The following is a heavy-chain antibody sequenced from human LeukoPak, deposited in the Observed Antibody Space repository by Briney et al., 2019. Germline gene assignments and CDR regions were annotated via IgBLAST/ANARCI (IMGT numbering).Heavy chain of an antibody. CDR1: GYSFTSYW. D-gene: IGHD3/OR15-3a*01. V-gene: IGHV5-51*01. CDR2: IYSDDSET. Sequence: GESLKISCKGSGYSFTSYWIGWVRQMPGKGLEWMGIIYSDDSETRYRPSFQGQVTISADKSISTAYLQWSNLKASDTAMYYCARHSREYSLDWLSPIDYWGQGTLVTVSS. CDR3: ARHSREYSLDWLSPIDY. J-gene: IGHJ4*02.